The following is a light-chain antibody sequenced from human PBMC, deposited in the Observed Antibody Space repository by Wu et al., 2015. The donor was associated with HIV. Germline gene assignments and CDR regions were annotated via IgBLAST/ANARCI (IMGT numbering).Light chain of an antibody. CDR2: GAS. V-gene: IGKV3-20*01. CDR3: QQYGSSSWT. J-gene: IGKJ1*01. Sequence: EIVLTQSPGTLSLSPGEGATLSCRASQSVTGSYLAWYQQKPGQAPRLLIYGASSRATGIPDRFSGSGSGTDFTLTISRLEPEDFAVYYCQQYGSSSWTFGQGTKVEIK. CDR1: QSVTGSY.